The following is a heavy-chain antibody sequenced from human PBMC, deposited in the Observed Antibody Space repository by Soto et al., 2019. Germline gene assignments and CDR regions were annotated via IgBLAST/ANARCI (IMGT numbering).Heavy chain of an antibody. J-gene: IGHJ6*02. V-gene: IGHV1-18*04. D-gene: IGHD5-18*01. CDR3: ARAGGYSYGYLNYYYGMDV. CDR2: ISAYNGNT. Sequence: ASVKVSCKASGYTFTSYGISWVRQAPGQGLEWMGWISAYNGNTNYAQKLQGRVTMTTDTSTSTAYMELRSLRSDDTAVYYCARAGGYSYGYLNYYYGMDVWGQGTTVTVSS. CDR1: GYTFTSYG.